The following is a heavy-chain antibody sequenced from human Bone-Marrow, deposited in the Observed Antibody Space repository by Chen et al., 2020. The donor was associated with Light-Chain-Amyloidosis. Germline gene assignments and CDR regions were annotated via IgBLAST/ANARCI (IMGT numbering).Heavy chain of an antibody. CDR1: GGTFSSYA. V-gene: IGHV1-69*01. D-gene: IGHD2-2*01. CDR3: GEPGGYGGSTSGYPEGDYSSSGMDF. J-gene: IGHJ6*02. CDR2: TIPIFGQA. Sequence: QVQLVQSGAEVKKPGSSVKVSCKASGGTFSSYAISWVRQAPGQGLEGMGGTIPIFGQATYARRFRAEVTITPAEPPTTASWGLSSRSSETTALYSWGEPGGYGGSTSGYPEGDYSSSGMDFGGQGTTVTVSS.